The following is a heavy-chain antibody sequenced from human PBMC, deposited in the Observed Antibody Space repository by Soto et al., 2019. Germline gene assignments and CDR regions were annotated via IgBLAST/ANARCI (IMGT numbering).Heavy chain of an antibody. Sequence: QVQLQQWGAGLLKPSETLSLTCAVYGGSFSGYYWSWIRQPPGKGLEWIGEINHSGSTNYNPSLKSRVTMSADTSKGQFSLKLSAVTAADTAVYYCARGRCSATYCYSNFDSWSQGTLVTVSS. D-gene: IGHD2-15*01. CDR3: ARGRCSATYCYSNFDS. J-gene: IGHJ4*02. CDR1: GGSFSGYY. CDR2: INHSGST. V-gene: IGHV4-34*01.